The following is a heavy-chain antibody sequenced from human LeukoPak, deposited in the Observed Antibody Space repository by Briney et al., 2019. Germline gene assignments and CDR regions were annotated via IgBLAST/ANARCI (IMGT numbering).Heavy chain of an antibody. CDR3: ARGDYYGSGSYPDYFDY. D-gene: IGHD3-10*01. Sequence: SETLSLTCTVSGGSISSYYWSWIRQPPGKGLEWIGYIYYSGSTNYNPSLKSRVTISVDTSQNQFSLKLSSVTAADTAVYYCARGDYYGSGSYPDYFDYWGQGTLVTVSS. J-gene: IGHJ4*02. V-gene: IGHV4-59*01. CDR2: IYYSGST. CDR1: GGSISSYY.